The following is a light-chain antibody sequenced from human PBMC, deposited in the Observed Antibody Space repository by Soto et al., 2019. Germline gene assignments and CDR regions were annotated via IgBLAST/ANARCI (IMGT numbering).Light chain of an antibody. CDR1: SSNIGAGYD. CDR3: QYYDSSLSAVV. CDR2: GNS. J-gene: IGLJ2*01. Sequence: SVLTQPPSVSGAPGQRVTISCTGSSSNIGAGYDVHWYQQLPGTAPKLLIYGNSNRPSGIPERFSGSKSGTSASLSITGLQAEDEADYYCQYYDSSLSAVVFGGGTKLTVL. V-gene: IGLV1-40*01.